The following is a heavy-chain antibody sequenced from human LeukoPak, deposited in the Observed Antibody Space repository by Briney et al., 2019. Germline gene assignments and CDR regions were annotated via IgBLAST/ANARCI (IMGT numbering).Heavy chain of an antibody. D-gene: IGHD1-14*01. CDR3: ARDPVSDKPDYFDD. J-gene: IGHJ4*02. V-gene: IGHV3-30*03. CDR1: GFTFSSYA. Sequence: TGGSLRLSCAASGFTFSSYAMSWVRQAPDKGLEWVAVTSSDGGLKFYADSVKGRFTISRDNSKNTLFLQMNSLRPEDTAVYSCARDPVSDKPDYFDDWGQGTLVTVSS. CDR2: TSSDGGLK.